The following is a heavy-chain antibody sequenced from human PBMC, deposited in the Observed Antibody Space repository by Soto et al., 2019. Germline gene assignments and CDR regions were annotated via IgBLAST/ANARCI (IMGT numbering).Heavy chain of an antibody. J-gene: IGHJ4*02. CDR3: AKGHYYYDSSGYRHFDY. CDR1: GFTFSNYA. CDR2: LRIGGSIT. V-gene: IGHV3-23*01. D-gene: IGHD3-22*01. Sequence: EVQLLESGVGLVQPGGSLRLSCAASGFTFSNYAMSWVREAPGKGLEWVSTLRIGGSITYYADSVKGRFTVSRDNSKNTLYLLMNGLRAEDTAVYYCAKGHYYYDSSGYRHFDYWGQGTLVTVSS.